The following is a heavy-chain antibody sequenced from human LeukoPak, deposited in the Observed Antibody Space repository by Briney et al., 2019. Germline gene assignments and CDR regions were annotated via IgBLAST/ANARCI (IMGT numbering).Heavy chain of an antibody. J-gene: IGHJ4*02. V-gene: IGHV3-21*01. CDR1: GFSFSSYN. Sequence: GGSLRLSWAASGFSFSSYNMDWVRQTPGKWLGWISSITTSSRYTFYPDSVKGRFTISRDHARNSLYLQMTSLRADDAAVYYCARVGKNGWDFDHWGQGPLVTVSS. CDR3: ARVGKNGWDFDH. CDR2: ITTSSRYT. D-gene: IGHD6-19*01.